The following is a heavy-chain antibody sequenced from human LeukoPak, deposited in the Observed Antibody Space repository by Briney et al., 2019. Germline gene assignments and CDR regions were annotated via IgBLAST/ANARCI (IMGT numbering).Heavy chain of an antibody. J-gene: IGHJ4*02. CDR1: GYTFTSNG. CDR3: ARGSISGGKLDY. D-gene: IGHD2/OR15-2a*01. Sequence: ASVKVSCKASGYTFTSNGFSWVRRAPGQGLEWMGWISAYNGNTNYEQKVQGRVTMTTDTSTSTAYMELRSLRSDDTAVYYCARGSISGGKLDYWGQGTLVTVSS. CDR2: ISAYNGNT. V-gene: IGHV1-18*01.